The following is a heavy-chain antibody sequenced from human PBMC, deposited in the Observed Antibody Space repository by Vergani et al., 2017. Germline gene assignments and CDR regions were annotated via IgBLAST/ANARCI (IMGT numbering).Heavy chain of an antibody. D-gene: IGHD2-15*01. Sequence: EVQLLESGGGLVQPGGSLRLSCAASGFTFSSYAMSWVRQAPGKGLEWVSAISGSGGSTYYADSVKGRFTISRDNSKNTLYLQMNSLRAEDTAVYYCARDEGLQSFLYYFDYWGQGTLVTVSS. CDR1: GFTFSSYA. J-gene: IGHJ4*02. CDR3: ARDEGLQSFLYYFDY. CDR2: ISGSGGST. V-gene: IGHV3-23*01.